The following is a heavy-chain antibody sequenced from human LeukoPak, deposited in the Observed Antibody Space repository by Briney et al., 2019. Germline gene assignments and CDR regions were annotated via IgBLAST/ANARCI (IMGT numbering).Heavy chain of an antibody. CDR1: GFTFSSHG. D-gene: IGHD3-16*01. Sequence: GGSLRLSCAASGFTFSSHGMHWVRQAPGEGLEWVAVIGDTGRAKYYADSVKGRFTTSRDNSKNTLYLEMNSLRDEDTALYYCAKEAAWGNWYFDLWGRGTLVTVSS. CDR3: AKEAAWGNWYFDL. V-gene: IGHV3-30*18. J-gene: IGHJ2*01. CDR2: IGDTGRAK.